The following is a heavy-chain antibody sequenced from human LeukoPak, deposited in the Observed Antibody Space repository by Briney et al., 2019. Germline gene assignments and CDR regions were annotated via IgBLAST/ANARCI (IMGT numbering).Heavy chain of an antibody. CDR2: INPKSGGT. J-gene: IGHJ4*02. D-gene: IGHD3-10*01. CDR3: ARKLWFGDSPFAY. CDR1: GYTFTGYY. Sequence: ASVKVSCKASGYTFTGYYMHWVRQAPGQGLEWLGWINPKSGGTNYAQKFQGRVTMTRDTSISTAYMELRSLRSDDTALYYCARKLWFGDSPFAYWGQGTLVTVSS. V-gene: IGHV1-2*02.